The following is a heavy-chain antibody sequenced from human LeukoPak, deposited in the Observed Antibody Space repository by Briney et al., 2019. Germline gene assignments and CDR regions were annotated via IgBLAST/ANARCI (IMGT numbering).Heavy chain of an antibody. CDR2: IYYSGST. Sequence: PSETLSLTCTVSGGSISSGDYYWSWIRQPPGKGLEWIVYIYYSGSTYYNPSLKSRVTISVDTSKNQFSLKLSSVTVADTAVYYCARVQPLDYGDPYYFDYWGQGTLVTVSS. D-gene: IGHD4-17*01. CDR1: GGSISSGDYY. CDR3: ARVQPLDYGDPYYFDY. J-gene: IGHJ4*02. V-gene: IGHV4-30-4*01.